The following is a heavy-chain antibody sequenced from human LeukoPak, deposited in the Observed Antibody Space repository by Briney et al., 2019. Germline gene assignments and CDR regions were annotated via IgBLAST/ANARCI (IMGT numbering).Heavy chain of an antibody. CDR1: GFTFSSYA. J-gene: IGHJ4*02. CDR2: IGGSGGST. Sequence: GASLRLSCAASGFTFSSYAMSWVRQAPGKGLEWVSAIGGSGGSTYYADSVKGRYTISRDNSKNTLYLQMNSLRAEDTAVYYCAKRAPSTTYYYDSSGDKGPLDYWGQGTLVTVSS. D-gene: IGHD3-22*01. CDR3: AKRAPSTTYYYDSSGDKGPLDY. V-gene: IGHV3-23*01.